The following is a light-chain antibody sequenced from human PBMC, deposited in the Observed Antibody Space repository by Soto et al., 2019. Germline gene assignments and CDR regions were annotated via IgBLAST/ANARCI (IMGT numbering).Light chain of an antibody. CDR1: QTVNRNY. Sequence: EIVLTQSPGILALSLGDGATLSCRARQTVNRNYLAWYLQKPGQPPRLLIYGVSNRAPGVPDRFSGGGSGTDFTLTIARLEADDFGTYYCQQYIDSRTFGQGTRVEVK. CDR2: GVS. J-gene: IGKJ1*01. V-gene: IGKV3-20*01. CDR3: QQYIDSRT.